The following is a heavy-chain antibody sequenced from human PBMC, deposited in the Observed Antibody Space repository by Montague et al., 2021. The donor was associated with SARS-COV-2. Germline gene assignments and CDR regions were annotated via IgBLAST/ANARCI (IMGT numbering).Heavy chain of an antibody. CDR3: ARQGDQLLLEYWFDP. J-gene: IGHJ5*02. CDR2: IYYSEST. Sequence: SETLSLTCTVSGASISSSSYYWGWIRQPPGKGLEWIGSIYYSESTYYNPSLKSRVTISVDTSKNQFSLKLSSVTAADTAVYYCARQGDQLLLEYWFDPWGQGTLVTVSS. V-gene: IGHV4-39*01. D-gene: IGHD2-2*01. CDR1: GASISSSSYY.